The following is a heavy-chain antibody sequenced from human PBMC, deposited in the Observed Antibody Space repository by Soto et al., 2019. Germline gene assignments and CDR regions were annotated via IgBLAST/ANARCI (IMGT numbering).Heavy chain of an antibody. V-gene: IGHV3-23*01. Sequence: AGGSLRLSCAASGFTFSSYAMSWVRQAPGKGLEWVSAISGSGGSTYYADSVKGRFTISRDNSKNTLYLQMNSLRAEDTAVYYCAKLGGDGYSSGWDPPRAFDIWGQGTMVTVSS. CDR3: AKLGGDGYSSGWDPPRAFDI. J-gene: IGHJ3*02. CDR2: ISGSGGST. D-gene: IGHD6-19*01. CDR1: GFTFSSYA.